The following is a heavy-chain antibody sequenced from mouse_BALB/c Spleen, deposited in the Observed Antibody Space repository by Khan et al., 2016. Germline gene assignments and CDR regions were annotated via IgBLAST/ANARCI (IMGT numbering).Heavy chain of an antibody. CDR2: INPDSYTI. D-gene: IGHD1-1*01. J-gene: IGHJ3*01. CDR3: ARAGYYGYLAY. CDR1: GFDFSRYW. V-gene: IGHV4-1*02. Sequence: EVKLLESGGGLVHPGGSLKLSCAASGFDFSRYWMSWVRQAPGKGLEWIGEINPDSYTINYTPSLKDKFIISRDNAKNTLYLQMSKVRSEDTALFYCARAGYYGYLAYWGQWTLGTVSA.